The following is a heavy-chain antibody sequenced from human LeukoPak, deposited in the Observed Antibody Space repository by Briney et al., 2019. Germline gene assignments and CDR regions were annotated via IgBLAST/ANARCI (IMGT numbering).Heavy chain of an antibody. V-gene: IGHV4-59*08. CDR2: IFSSGST. D-gene: IGHD2/OR15-2a*01. CDR3: ARLTKFLTTYYPTP. J-gene: IGHJ5*02. CDR1: GGSITGYY. Sequence: SETLSLTCTVSGGSITGYYWSWIRQPPGKGLEWVGYIFSSGSTNYNPSLKSRVTISLDTSTTQFSLKLISVTALDTAVYYCARLTKFLTTYYPTPWGQGTLVTVSS.